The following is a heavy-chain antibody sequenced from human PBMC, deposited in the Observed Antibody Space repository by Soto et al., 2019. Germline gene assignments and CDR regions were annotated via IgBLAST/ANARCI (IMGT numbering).Heavy chain of an antibody. Sequence: QVQLVQSGAEVKKPGTSVKVSCKTSGYTFTNYDINWVRQATGQGLEWMGWMNPYSGNTGSAQKFQGRLTMTMDTSITTAHMELSSLRSDDTAVYYCARGYSGPVGGLSWGQGTLVTVSS. CDR1: GYTFTNYD. CDR2: MNPYSGNT. V-gene: IGHV1-8*01. J-gene: IGHJ5*02. D-gene: IGHD5-12*01. CDR3: ARGYSGPVGGLS.